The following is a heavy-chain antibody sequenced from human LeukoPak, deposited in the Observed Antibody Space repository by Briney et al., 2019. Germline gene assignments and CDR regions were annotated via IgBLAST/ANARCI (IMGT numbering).Heavy chain of an antibody. D-gene: IGHD6-13*01. CDR1: GGSISSYY. J-gene: IGHJ5*02. CDR3: AGVGSSSWDNWFDP. V-gene: IGHV4-59*01. Sequence: SETLSLTCTVSGGSISSYYWSWIRQPPGKGLEWIGYIYYSGSTNYNPSLKSRVTISVDTSKNQFSLKLSSVTAADTAVYYCAGVGSSSWDNWFDPWGQGTLVNVSS. CDR2: IYYSGST.